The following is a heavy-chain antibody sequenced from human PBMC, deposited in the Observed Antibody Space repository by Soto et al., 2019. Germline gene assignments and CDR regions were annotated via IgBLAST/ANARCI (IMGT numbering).Heavy chain of an antibody. D-gene: IGHD6-6*01. Sequence: PGGSLRLSCTTSGFNFRDYALSWLRQAPGKGLEWIGYIRSNTYGGTTEYAASVKGRFTISRDDSKRVAHLQMNSLETEDTAVYFCARRKYLDYWGQGT. CDR2: IRSNTYGGTT. CDR3: ARRKYLDY. V-gene: IGHV3-49*03. CDR1: GFNFRDYA. J-gene: IGHJ4*02.